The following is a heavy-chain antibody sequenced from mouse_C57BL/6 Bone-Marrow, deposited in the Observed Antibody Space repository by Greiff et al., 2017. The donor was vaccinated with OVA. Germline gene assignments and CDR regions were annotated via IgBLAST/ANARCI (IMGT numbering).Heavy chain of an antibody. Sequence: EVKLVESGGGLVQPGGSLKLSCAASGFTFSDYYMYWVRQTPEKRLEWVAYISNGGGSTYYPDTVKGRFTISRDNAKNTLYLQMSRLKSEDTAMYYCARHWGYGSIYYAMDYWGQGTSVTVSS. D-gene: IGHD1-1*01. V-gene: IGHV5-12*01. J-gene: IGHJ4*01. CDR3: ARHWGYGSIYYAMDY. CDR1: GFTFSDYY. CDR2: ISNGGGST.